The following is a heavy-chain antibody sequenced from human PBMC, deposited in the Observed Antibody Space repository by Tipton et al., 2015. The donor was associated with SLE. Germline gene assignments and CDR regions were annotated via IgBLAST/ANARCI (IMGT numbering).Heavy chain of an antibody. CDR2: IKQDGSEK. V-gene: IGHV3-7*03. CDR1: GFTFSSYW. J-gene: IGHJ4*02. CDR3: AKAGAAFDY. Sequence: GSLRLSCAASGFTFSSYWMSWVRQAPGKGLEWVANIKQDGSEKYYVDSVKGRFTISRGNSKNTLYLQMNSLRAEDTAVYYCAKAGAAFDYWGQGTLVTVSS. D-gene: IGHD6-13*01.